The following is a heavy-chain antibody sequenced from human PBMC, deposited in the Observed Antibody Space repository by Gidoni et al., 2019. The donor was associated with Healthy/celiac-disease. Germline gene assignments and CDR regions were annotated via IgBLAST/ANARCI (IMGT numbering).Heavy chain of an antibody. J-gene: IGHJ4*02. CDR2: IYYSGST. CDR3: ASEEMTTVV. D-gene: IGHD4-17*01. V-gene: IGHV4-59*08. Sequence: QVQLQESGPGLVKPSETLSLTCTVSGGSISSYSWSWIRQPPGKGLEWIGYIYYSGSTNYNPSLKSRVTISVDTSKNQFSLKLSSVTAADTAVYYCASEEMTTVVWGQGTLVTVSS. CDR1: GGSISSYS.